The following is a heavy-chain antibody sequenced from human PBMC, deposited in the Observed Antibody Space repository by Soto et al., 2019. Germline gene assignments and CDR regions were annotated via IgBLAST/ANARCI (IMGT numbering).Heavy chain of an antibody. CDR1: GYTLTDYY. V-gene: IGHV1-2*02. CDR2: INPNTGDA. CDR3: ARDTGDGTFDF. Sequence: GASVKVSCKASGYTLTDYYMHWVRQAPGQGLEWMGWINPNTGDANYAQKFQGRVTMTRDTSISTAYMELSRLRSDDTAVYYCARDTGDGTFDFWGQGTLVTVSS. J-gene: IGHJ4*02. D-gene: IGHD7-27*01.